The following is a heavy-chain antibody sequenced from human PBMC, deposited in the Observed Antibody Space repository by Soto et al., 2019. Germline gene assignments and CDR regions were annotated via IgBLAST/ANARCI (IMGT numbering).Heavy chain of an antibody. D-gene: IGHD2-21*02. CDR2: ISYDGSNK. CDR1: GFTFSKYA. CDR3: ARESQGVTDYFDY. J-gene: IGHJ4*02. V-gene: IGHV3-30-3*01. Sequence: QVPLVESGGGVVQPGRSLRLSCAASGFTFSKYAMHWVRQAPGKGLEWLAVISYDGSNKYCADSVKGRFTISRDNSNNTLFLQMNSLRPEDTAVYYCARESQGVTDYFDYWGQGTLVTVSS.